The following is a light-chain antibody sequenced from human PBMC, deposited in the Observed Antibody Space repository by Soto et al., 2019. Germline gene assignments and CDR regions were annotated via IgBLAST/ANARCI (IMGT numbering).Light chain of an antibody. CDR3: MQAVQTPWT. CDR1: QSLLLSDGYNY. J-gene: IGKJ1*01. V-gene: IGKV2-28*01. CDR2: LGS. Sequence: DIVMTQSPLSLPVTPGETASISCRSSQSLLLSDGYNYLDWYLQKPGQSPQLLIYLGSNRASGVPDRFSGSGSGTDFTLKISRLEAEDVGVYYCMQAVQTPWTFGQGTKVEIK.